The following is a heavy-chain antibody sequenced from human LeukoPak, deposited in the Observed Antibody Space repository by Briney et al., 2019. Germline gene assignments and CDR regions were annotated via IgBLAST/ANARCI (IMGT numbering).Heavy chain of an antibody. V-gene: IGHV3-7*04. CDR3: ARDRGGDYDPNHFQH. CDR1: GFTFSSYW. Sequence: GGSLRLSCAASGFTFSSYWMSWVRQAPGKGLEWVANIKQDGSEKYYVDSVKGRFTISRDNAKNSLYLQMNSLRAEDTAVYYCARDRGGDYDPNHFQHWGQGTLVTVSS. D-gene: IGHD4-17*01. J-gene: IGHJ1*01. CDR2: IKQDGSEK.